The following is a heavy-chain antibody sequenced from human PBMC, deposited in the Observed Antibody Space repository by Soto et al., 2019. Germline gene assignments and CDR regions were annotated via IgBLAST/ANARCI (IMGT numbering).Heavy chain of an antibody. CDR3: ARGPYDSSGYYTPTRYFDY. Sequence: QVQLQESGPGLVKPSQTLSLTCTVSGGSISSGGYYWSWIRQHPGKGLEWIGYIYYSGSTYYNPSLKRRVTISVDTSKNQFSLKLSSVTAADTAVYYCARGPYDSSGYYTPTRYFDYWGQGTLVTVSS. D-gene: IGHD3-22*01. CDR2: IYYSGST. J-gene: IGHJ4*02. CDR1: GGSISSGGYY. V-gene: IGHV4-31*03.